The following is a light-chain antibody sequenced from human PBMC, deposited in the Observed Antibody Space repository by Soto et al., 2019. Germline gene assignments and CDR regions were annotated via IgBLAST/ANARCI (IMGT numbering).Light chain of an antibody. J-gene: IGLJ3*02. V-gene: IGLV2-23*02. CDR1: GGDVGNNDL. Sequence: QSALTQPASVSGSPGQSITLSCAGSGGDVGNNDLLSWYQQIPGTAPKLIIFEVNRRPSGVSDRFSGSKSGNTASLTISGLQAEDEGDFFCCSYAGNGAWVFGRGTKVTVL. CDR3: CSYAGNGAWV. CDR2: EVN.